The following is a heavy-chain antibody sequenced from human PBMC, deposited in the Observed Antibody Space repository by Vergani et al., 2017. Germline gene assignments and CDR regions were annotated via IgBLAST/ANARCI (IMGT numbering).Heavy chain of an antibody. Sequence: QVQLVQSGAEVKKPGASVKVSCKASGYTFTGYYMHWVRQAPGQGLEWMGWINPNSGGTKYAQKFQGRVTMTRDTSISTAYMELSRLRSDDTAVYYCARVKIVVVIDAFDICGQGTMVTVSS. CDR3: ARVKIVVVIDAFDI. J-gene: IGHJ3*02. CDR1: GYTFTGYY. CDR2: INPNSGGT. D-gene: IGHD3-22*01. V-gene: IGHV1-2*02.